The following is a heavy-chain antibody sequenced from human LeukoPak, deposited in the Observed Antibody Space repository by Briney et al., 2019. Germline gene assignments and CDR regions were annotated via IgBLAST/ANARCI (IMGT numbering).Heavy chain of an antibody. D-gene: IGHD3-9*01. J-gene: IGHJ6*02. Sequence: GGSLRLSCAASGFTFSSYWMPWVRQAPGKGLVWVSRINSDGSSTSYADSVKGRFTVSRDNAKNTLYLQMNSLRAEDTAVYYCARDQRYDILTGYYFHYYGMDVWGQGTTVTVSS. CDR3: ARDQRYDILTGYYFHYYGMDV. CDR1: GFTFSSYW. V-gene: IGHV3-74*01. CDR2: INSDGSST.